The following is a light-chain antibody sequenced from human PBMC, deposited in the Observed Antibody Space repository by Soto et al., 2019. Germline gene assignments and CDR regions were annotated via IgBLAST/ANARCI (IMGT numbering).Light chain of an antibody. V-gene: IGLV2-14*01. Sequence: QSALTQPASVSGSPGQSITISCTGTSSDVGGYNYVSWYQQHPGKAPKLMIYDVSNRPSGVSIRFSGSKSGNTASLTISGLQAEDEADYYCSSYTSSRGVFGTGTKLTVL. CDR3: SSYTSSRGV. CDR2: DVS. CDR1: SSDVGGYNY. J-gene: IGLJ1*01.